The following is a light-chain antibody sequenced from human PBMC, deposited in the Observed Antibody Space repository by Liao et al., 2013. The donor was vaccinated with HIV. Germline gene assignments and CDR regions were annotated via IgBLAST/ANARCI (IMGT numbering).Light chain of an antibody. CDR2: YNS. CDR1: NLGSLF. V-gene: IGLV3-21*04. CDR3: HVWDRGPDDNV. Sequence: SYVLTQPPSVSVAPGETASITCAGSNLGSLFVHWYQQKPGQAPVLVMHYNSRRPSGVPERFSGSNSGNTATLTISRVEAGDEADYYCHVWDRGPDDNVFGTGTTVTVL. J-gene: IGLJ1*01.